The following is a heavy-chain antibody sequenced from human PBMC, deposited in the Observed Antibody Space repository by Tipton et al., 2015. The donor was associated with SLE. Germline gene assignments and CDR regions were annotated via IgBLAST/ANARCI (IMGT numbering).Heavy chain of an antibody. J-gene: IGHJ4*02. CDR1: GFTFSSYW. D-gene: IGHD1-26*01. Sequence: SLRLSCAASGFTFSSYWMHWVRQAPGKGLEWVANIKQDGGEQNYVDSVKGRLIISRDNAKNALYLQMNNLRTEDTAVYYCAREGGSYYPSYSFDSWGQGTLVTVSS. CDR3: AREGGSYYPSYSFDS. CDR2: IKQDGGEQ. V-gene: IGHV3-7*01.